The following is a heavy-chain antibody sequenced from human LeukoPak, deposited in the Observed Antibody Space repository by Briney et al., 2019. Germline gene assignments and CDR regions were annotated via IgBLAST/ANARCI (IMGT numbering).Heavy chain of an antibody. CDR1: GYTFTSYD. J-gene: IGHJ4*02. CDR3: ARVSGSSWSPFDY. Sequence: ALVKVSCKASGYTFTSYDINWVRQATGQGLEWMGWMNPNSGNTGYAQKFQGRVTMTRNTSISTAYMELSSLRSEDTAVYYCARVSGSSWSPFDYWGQGTLVTVSS. CDR2: MNPNSGNT. D-gene: IGHD6-13*01. V-gene: IGHV1-8*01.